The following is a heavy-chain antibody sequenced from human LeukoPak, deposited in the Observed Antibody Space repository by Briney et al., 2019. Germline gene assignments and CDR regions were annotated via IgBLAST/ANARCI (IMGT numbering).Heavy chain of an antibody. CDR3: AKGSRTPYSLSLS. Sequence: PGGSLRLSCAASGFTFSGSGMSWVRQAPGKGLEWVSAISGRGDSTYYADFVRGRSTISRDNSKNTLHLQMNSLRAEDTAAYYCAKGSRTPYSLSLSWGQGTRVAVSS. D-gene: IGHD2-15*01. V-gene: IGHV3-23*01. CDR1: GFTFSGSG. CDR2: ISGRGDST. J-gene: IGHJ3*01.